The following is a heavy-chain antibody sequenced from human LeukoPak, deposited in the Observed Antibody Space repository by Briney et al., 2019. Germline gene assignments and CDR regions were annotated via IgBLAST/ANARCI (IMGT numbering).Heavy chain of an antibody. CDR3: GRHLLRSVGSTGLDF. Sequence: GGSLRLSCIASGFTLADHAMSWVRQAPGKGLEWVGFIRTKAYGETTEYAASVKGRLTILRDDSTNIAYLQMNGLKAEDTAVYYCGRHLLRSVGSTGLDFWGQGTLVTVAS. CDR1: GFTLADHA. CDR2: IRTKAYGETT. D-gene: IGHD1-26*01. V-gene: IGHV3-49*04. J-gene: IGHJ4*02.